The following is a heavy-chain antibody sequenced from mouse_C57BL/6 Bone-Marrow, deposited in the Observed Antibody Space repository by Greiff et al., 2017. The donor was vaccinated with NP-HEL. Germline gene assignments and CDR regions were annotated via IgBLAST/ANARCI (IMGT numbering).Heavy chain of an antibody. J-gene: IGHJ3*01. CDR2: IDPENGDT. V-gene: IGHV14-4*01. CDR1: GFNIKDDY. CDR3: TTRSSAWFAY. Sequence: VQLQQSGAELVRPGASVKLSCTASGFNIKDDYMHWVKQRPEQGLEWIGRIDPENGDTEYASKFQGKATITADTSSNTAYLQLSSLTSEDTAVYYCTTRSSAWFAYWGQGTLVTVSA.